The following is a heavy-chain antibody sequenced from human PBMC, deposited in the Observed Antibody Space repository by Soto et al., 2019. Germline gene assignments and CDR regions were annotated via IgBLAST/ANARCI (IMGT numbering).Heavy chain of an antibody. D-gene: IGHD5-12*01. CDR3: AKLVATTPFDY. V-gene: IGHV3-74*03. CDR2: ISSDGNTT. Sequence: PGGSLRLSCATSGFTFSKYWMHWVRQAPGKGLVWVSGISSDGNTTTYADSVKGRFTISRDNAKNTLFLQMHSLRAEDTALYYCAKLVATTPFDYWGQGTLVTVSS. CDR1: GFTFSKYW. J-gene: IGHJ4*02.